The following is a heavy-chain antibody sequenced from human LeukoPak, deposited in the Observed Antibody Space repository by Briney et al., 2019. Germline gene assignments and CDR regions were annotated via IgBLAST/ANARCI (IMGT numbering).Heavy chain of an antibody. D-gene: IGHD3-10*01. CDR2: ISGSGKTV. Sequence: GGSLRLSCAASGFTSSDYYMSWIRQAPGKGLEWVSYISGSGKTVYYADSVKGRFIISRDNAKNSLSLLMKSLRAEDSAVYYCVRVLVGYYYGSGLPVWGQGTLVTVSS. CDR1: GFTSSDYY. J-gene: IGHJ4*02. V-gene: IGHV3-11*04. CDR3: VRVLVGYYYGSGLPV.